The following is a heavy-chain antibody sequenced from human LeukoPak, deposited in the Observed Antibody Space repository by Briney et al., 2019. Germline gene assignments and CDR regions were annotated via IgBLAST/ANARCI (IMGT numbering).Heavy chain of an antibody. J-gene: IGHJ5*02. CDR2: INPNSGGT. D-gene: IGHD1-26*01. V-gene: IGHV1-2*02. CDR3: ARLPVQWVGGSTLIDA. CDR1: GYTFTGYY. Sequence: ASGKVSCKASGYTFTGYYMHWVRHAPGQGLEWMGRINPNSGGTKYAQKFHGSVTMTRGTSISTAYMDLSRLTSDDTAVYFCARLPVQWVGGSTLIDAWGQGTLITVSS.